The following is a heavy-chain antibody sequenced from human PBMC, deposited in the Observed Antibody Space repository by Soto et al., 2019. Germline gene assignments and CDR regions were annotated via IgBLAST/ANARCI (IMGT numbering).Heavy chain of an antibody. D-gene: IGHD6-19*01. CDR3: ARSGWYGSIGVRVNWFDP. V-gene: IGHV3-30*03. J-gene: IGHJ5*02. Sequence: QVQLMESGGGVVQPGRSLRLSCAASGFTFSSYGMHWVRQAPGKGLEWVAVISYDGSNKYYADSVKGRFTISRDNSKNTLYLQMNSLRAEDTAVYYCARSGWYGSIGVRVNWFDPWGQGTLVTVSS. CDR2: ISYDGSNK. CDR1: GFTFSSYG.